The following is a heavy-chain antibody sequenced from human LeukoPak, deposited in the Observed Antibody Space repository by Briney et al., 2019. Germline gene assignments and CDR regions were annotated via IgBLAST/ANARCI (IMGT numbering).Heavy chain of an antibody. CDR1: GYTFTSYY. V-gene: IGHV1-46*01. D-gene: IGHD6-13*01. CDR2: INPSGGST. Sequence: ASVKVSCKASGYTFTSYYMHWVQQAPGQGLEWMGIINPSGGSTTYAQKFQGRVTMTRDMSTSTVYMQLSSLRSEDTAVYYCARDLHSSSWSFYMDVGGKGTTVTVSS. CDR3: ARDLHSSSWSFYMDV. J-gene: IGHJ6*03.